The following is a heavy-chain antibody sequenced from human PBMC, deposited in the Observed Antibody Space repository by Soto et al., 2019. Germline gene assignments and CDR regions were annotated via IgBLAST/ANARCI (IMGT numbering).Heavy chain of an antibody. CDR2: FYYSGSD. CDR1: GYSMTTRSYY. D-gene: IGHD6-13*01. V-gene: IGHV4-39*01. Sequence: SQTLSLSCTGSGYSMTTRSYYWGWIRQPPGKGLEWSGSFYYSGSDYYNPSLKSRVTISVDTSKNQFPLTLSSVTAADTAVYFCARHSAPAGSPYYGMDVWRQGTTVX. J-gene: IGHJ6*02. CDR3: ARHSAPAGSPYYGMDV.